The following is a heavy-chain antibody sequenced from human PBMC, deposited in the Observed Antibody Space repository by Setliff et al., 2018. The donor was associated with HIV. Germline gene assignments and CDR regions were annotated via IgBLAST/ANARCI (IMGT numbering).Heavy chain of an antibody. V-gene: IGHV3-30*04. CDR3: ARGGGGYDSSGNDAFDI. J-gene: IGHJ3*02. Sequence: GGSLRLSCAASGFTFSSYAMHWVRQAPGKGLEWVAVISYDGSNKYYADSVKGRFTISRDNSKDTLYLQMNSLRAEDTAVYYCARGGGGYDSSGNDAFDIWGRGTMVTVSS. CDR2: ISYDGSNK. CDR1: GFTFSSYA. D-gene: IGHD3-22*01.